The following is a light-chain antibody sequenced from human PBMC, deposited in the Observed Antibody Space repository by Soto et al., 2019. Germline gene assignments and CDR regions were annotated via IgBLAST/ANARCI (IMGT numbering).Light chain of an antibody. Sequence: QSALTQPRSVSGSPGQSVTIPCAGTSSDVGAYNYVSWYQQHPGKAPKLMLYAVTKRPSGLSDRFSGSKSGNTASLTISGLQADDEADYYCCSYAGRFTWVFGGGTKLTVL. CDR2: AVT. CDR3: CSYAGRFTWV. J-gene: IGLJ3*02. CDR1: SSDVGAYNY. V-gene: IGLV2-11*01.